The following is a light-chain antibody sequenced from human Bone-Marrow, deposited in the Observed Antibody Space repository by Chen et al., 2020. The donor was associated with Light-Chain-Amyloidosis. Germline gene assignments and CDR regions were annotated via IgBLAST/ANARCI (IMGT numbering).Light chain of an antibody. CDR3: LQDHNYPLT. Sequence: AIQMTQSPSSLSASLGDRVTITCRASQDIRNDVGWYQQKPGKAPKLLIFAASSLQSGVSSRFSGSGSGTDFTLTISSLQPEDFATYYCLQDHNYPLTFGGGTKLEIK. CDR2: AAS. J-gene: IGKJ4*01. CDR1: QDIRND. V-gene: IGKV1-6*01.